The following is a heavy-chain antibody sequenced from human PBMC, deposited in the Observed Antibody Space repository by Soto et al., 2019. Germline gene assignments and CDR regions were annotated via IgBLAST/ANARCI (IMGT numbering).Heavy chain of an antibody. CDR2: IYYSGST. J-gene: IGHJ4*02. CDR3: ARDMPDSGYDF. D-gene: IGHD5-12*01. Sequence: SETLSLTCTVSGGSVSSGSYYWSWVRQPPGKGLEWIGYIYYSGSTNYNPSLKSRVTISVDTSKNQFSLKLSSVTAADTAVYYCARDMPDSGYDFWGQATLVTVSS. CDR1: GGSVSSGSYY. V-gene: IGHV4-61*01.